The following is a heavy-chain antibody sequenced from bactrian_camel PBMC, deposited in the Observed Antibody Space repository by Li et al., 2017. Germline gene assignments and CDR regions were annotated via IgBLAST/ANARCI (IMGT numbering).Heavy chain of an antibody. CDR2: VDSSGGT. Sequence: HVQLVESGGGSAQAGGSLRLSCAVSGYTDCNYAMSWYRQAPGKEREFVSEVDSSGGTSYADSVKSRFTISKDNAKKVLYLQMNTLKPEDTAMYYCAAADRSRCTLFDTYNYLGQGTQVTVS. J-gene: IGHJ4*01. V-gene: IGHV3S55*01. CDR3: AAADRSRCTLFDTYNY. CDR1: GYTDCNYA. D-gene: IGHD3*01.